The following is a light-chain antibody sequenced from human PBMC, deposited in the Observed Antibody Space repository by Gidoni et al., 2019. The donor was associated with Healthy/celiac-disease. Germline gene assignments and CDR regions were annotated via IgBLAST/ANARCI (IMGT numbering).Light chain of an antibody. V-gene: IGKV1-39*01. CDR1: QSISSY. Sequence: DIQMTQSPSSLSASVGDRVTITCRASQSISSYLNWYQQKPGKAPKLLIYAAYSLQSGVPSRFSGSGSGKDFTLTISSLQPEDFATYYCQQSYSTPYTFGQGTKLEIK. CDR3: QQSYSTPYT. J-gene: IGKJ2*01. CDR2: AAY.